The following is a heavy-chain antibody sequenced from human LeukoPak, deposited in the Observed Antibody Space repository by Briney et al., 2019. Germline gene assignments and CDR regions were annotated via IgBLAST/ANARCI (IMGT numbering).Heavy chain of an antibody. Sequence: GGSLRLSCAASGFTFSNYAMSWVRQAPGKGLEWVSAIRASGGSTYYADSVKGRFTISRDNSKNTLFLQMDSLRAEDTAVYYCASGRSHQTPLSTVTTAVFDYWGQGTLVSVSS. J-gene: IGHJ4*02. D-gene: IGHD4-17*01. V-gene: IGHV3-23*01. CDR2: IRASGGST. CDR3: ASGRSHQTPLSTVTTAVFDY. CDR1: GFTFSNYA.